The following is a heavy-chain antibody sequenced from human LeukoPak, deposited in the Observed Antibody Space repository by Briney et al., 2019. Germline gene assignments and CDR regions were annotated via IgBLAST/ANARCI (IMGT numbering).Heavy chain of an antibody. J-gene: IGHJ4*02. CDR1: GVTFSSYG. Sequence: GGSLRLSCAASGVTFSSYGMSWVRQAPGKGLEWVANIKQDGSEKYYVDSVKGRFTISRDNAKNSLYLQMNSLRAEDTAVYYCARVPRLYESIGERPDKLEYWGQGNLVTVSS. CDR3: ARVPRLYESIGERPDKLEY. CDR2: IKQDGSEK. V-gene: IGHV3-7*01. D-gene: IGHD3-22*01.